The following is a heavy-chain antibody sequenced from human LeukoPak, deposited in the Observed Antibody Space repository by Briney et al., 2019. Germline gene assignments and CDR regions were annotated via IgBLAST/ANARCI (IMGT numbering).Heavy chain of an antibody. J-gene: IGHJ4*02. CDR1: GYSFSNYW. CDR2: IYPGDSNT. D-gene: IGHD2-21*02. CDR3: ARQPLVRDCGGDCEFDY. Sequence: GESLKISCKCSGYSFSNYWIGWVGQMPRKGLEWMGIIYPGDSNTRYSPSFQGQVTISADKSISTAYLQWTSLKASDTAIYYCARQPLVRDCGGDCEFDYWGQGTRVSVSS. V-gene: IGHV5-51*01.